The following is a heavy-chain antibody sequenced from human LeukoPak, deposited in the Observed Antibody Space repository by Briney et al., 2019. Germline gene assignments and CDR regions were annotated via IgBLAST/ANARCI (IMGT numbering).Heavy chain of an antibody. CDR3: ARGYSSSWYGAFDI. J-gene: IGHJ3*02. D-gene: IGHD6-13*01. V-gene: IGHV4-30-4*01. CDR2: IYDSGST. Sequence: SQTLSLTCTVSGASIRSGDYYWSWIRQPPGKGLEWIGYIYDSGSTYYNPSLKSRVTISVDTSKNQFSLKLSSVTAADTAVYYCARGYSSSWYGAFDIWGQGTMVTVSS. CDR1: GASIRSGDYY.